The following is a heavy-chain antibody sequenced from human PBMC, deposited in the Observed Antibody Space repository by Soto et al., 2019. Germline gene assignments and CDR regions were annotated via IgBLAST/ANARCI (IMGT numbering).Heavy chain of an antibody. CDR3: AKFGLATTKRSPPYYIDY. J-gene: IGHJ4*02. D-gene: IGHD1-1*01. CDR1: GFTFSSYA. V-gene: IGHV3-23*01. Sequence: GGSLRLSCAASGFTFSSYAMIWVRQAPGKGLEWVSSISASGGGTYYADSVKGRFTFSRDNSKNTLYLQMNSLRAEDTAVYYCAKFGLATTKRSPPYYIDYWGQGALVTVSS. CDR2: ISASGGGT.